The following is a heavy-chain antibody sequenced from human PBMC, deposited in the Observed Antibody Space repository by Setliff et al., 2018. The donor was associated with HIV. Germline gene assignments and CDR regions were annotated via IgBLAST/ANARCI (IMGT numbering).Heavy chain of an antibody. D-gene: IGHD6-13*01. CDR2: ISSSSSTI. J-gene: IGHJ4*02. V-gene: IGHV3-48*01. CDR3: ARSRAAGFDY. Sequence: GGSLRLSCAASGFTFSSYSMNWVRQAPGKGLEWISYISSSSSTIYYADSVKGRFTVSRDNAKNSLYLQMNSLRAEDTAVYYCARSRAAGFDYWGQGTLVTSPQ. CDR1: GFTFSSYS.